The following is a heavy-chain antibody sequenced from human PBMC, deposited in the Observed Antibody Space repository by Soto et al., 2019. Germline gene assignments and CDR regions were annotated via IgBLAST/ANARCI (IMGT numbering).Heavy chain of an antibody. Sequence: GGSLRLSCAASGFTFSNAWMNWVRQAPGKGLEWVGRIKSKTDGGTTDYAAPVKGRFTISRDDSKNTLYLQMNSLKAEDTAVYYCAKGRNLNYDILTGSPLHPELYYMDVWGKGTTVTVSS. CDR3: AKGRNLNYDILTGSPLHPELYYMDV. V-gene: IGHV3-15*07. CDR1: GFTFSNAW. CDR2: IKSKTDGGTT. J-gene: IGHJ6*03. D-gene: IGHD3-9*01.